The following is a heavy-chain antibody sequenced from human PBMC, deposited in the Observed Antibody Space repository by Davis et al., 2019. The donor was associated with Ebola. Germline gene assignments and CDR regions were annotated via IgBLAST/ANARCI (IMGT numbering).Heavy chain of an antibody. CDR2: ISAYNGHT. Sequence: AASVKVSCKASGYTFNSHGISWVRQAPGQGLEWMAWISAYNGHTNYAQKFQGRLTLTTDTSRSTAYMELRSLRSEDTALYYCASNNPTIFGVVRVMDVWGQGTTVTVSS. CDR1: GYTFNSHG. CDR3: ASNNPTIFGVVRVMDV. D-gene: IGHD3-3*01. V-gene: IGHV1-18*01. J-gene: IGHJ6*02.